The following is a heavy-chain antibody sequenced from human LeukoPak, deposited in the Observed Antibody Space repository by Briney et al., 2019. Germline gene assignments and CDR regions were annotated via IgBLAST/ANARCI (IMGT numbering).Heavy chain of an antibody. Sequence: SETLSLTCTVSGGSISYYYWNWIRQPPGKGLEWIGNIYYSGSTNYNPSLKSRVTISVDTSKNQFSLKLSSVTAADTAVYYCASSEYSSSGPYYYYYGMDVWGQGTTVTVSS. CDR2: IYYSGST. D-gene: IGHD6-6*01. CDR1: GGSISYYY. CDR3: ASSEYSSSGPYYYYYGMDV. J-gene: IGHJ6*02. V-gene: IGHV4-59*08.